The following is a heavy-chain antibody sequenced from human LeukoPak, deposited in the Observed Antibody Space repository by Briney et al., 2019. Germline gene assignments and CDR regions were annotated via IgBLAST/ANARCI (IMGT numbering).Heavy chain of an antibody. Sequence: ASVKVSCKASGYTFTSYGISWVRQAPGQGLEWMGWISAYNGNTNYAQKLQGRVTMTTDTSTSTAYMELRSLRSDDTAVYYCARRQHYYDSSGHALGYWGQGTLVTVSS. CDR3: ARRQHYYDSSGHALGY. J-gene: IGHJ4*02. D-gene: IGHD3-22*01. CDR2: ISAYNGNT. CDR1: GYTFTSYG. V-gene: IGHV1-18*01.